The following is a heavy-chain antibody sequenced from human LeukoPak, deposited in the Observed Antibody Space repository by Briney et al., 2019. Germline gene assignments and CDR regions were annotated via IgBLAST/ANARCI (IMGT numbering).Heavy chain of an antibody. V-gene: IGHV4-39*01. J-gene: IGHJ5*02. CDR1: GGSIGTNSYY. CDR3: ARLHMENWFDP. CDR2: IYYSGSI. Sequence: PSETLSLTCTVSGGSIGTNSYYWGWIRQPPGKGLEWIGSIYYSGSIYYTPSPKSRVTISVDTSKNQVSLNLYSVTAADTAVYYCARLHMENWFDPWGQGTLVTVSS. D-gene: IGHD1-1*01.